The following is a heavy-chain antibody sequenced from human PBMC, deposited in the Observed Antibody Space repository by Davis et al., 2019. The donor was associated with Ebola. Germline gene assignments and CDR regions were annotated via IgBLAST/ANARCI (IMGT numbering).Heavy chain of an antibody. CDR3: AKSVATNGARLYFDY. V-gene: IGHV3-64D*06. J-gene: IGHJ4*02. Sequence: PGGSLRLSCSASGFTFSSYAMHWVRQAPGKGLEYVSAISSNGGNTYYADSVKGRFTISRDNSKNTLYLQMSSLRAEDTAVYYCAKSVATNGARLYFDYWGQGTLVTVSS. CDR1: GFTFSSYA. CDR2: ISSNGGNT. D-gene: IGHD5-24*01.